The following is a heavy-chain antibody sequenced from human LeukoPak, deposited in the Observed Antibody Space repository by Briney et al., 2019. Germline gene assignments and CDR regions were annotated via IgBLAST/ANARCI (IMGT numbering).Heavy chain of an antibody. CDR3: ARGHDDYGDYLGH. J-gene: IGHJ4*02. CDR2: ISPGGST. D-gene: IGHD4-17*01. CDR1: GGSFSAYY. V-gene: IGHV4-34*01. Sequence: SETLSPTCAVYGGSFSAYYWSWIRQPPGKGLEWIGEISPGGSTNYNPSLKSRVTISVDTSKNQFSLKLTSVTAADTAVYYCARGHDDYGDYLGHWGQGTLVTVSS.